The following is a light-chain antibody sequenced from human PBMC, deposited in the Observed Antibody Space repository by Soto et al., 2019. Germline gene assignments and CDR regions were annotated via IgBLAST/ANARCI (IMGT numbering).Light chain of an antibody. CDR3: QQYHQWPPFT. Sequence: EVGMTQSPATLSVSPGERATLSCRASQSVSSNLAWYQQKPGQTPRLLMYGASTRATGIPARFSGSGSGTEFTLTISSLQSEDFAVYYCQQYHQWPPFTFGGGTKGGYQT. CDR2: GAS. CDR1: QSVSSN. V-gene: IGKV3-15*01. J-gene: IGKJ4*01.